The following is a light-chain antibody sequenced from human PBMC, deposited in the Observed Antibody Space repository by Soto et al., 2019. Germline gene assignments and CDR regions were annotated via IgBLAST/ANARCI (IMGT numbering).Light chain of an antibody. J-gene: IGKJ5*01. CDR1: QSVSSS. CDR2: DVS. V-gene: IGKV3-11*01. CDR3: QHRAIWPPVIT. Sequence: ENVLTQSPATLSLSPGERATLSCRASQSVSSSLAWFQQKPGQPPRLLMYDVSNRATGIPARFSGSGSGTDFTLTISSLEPEDFAVYYCQHRAIWPPVITFGQGTRLEIK.